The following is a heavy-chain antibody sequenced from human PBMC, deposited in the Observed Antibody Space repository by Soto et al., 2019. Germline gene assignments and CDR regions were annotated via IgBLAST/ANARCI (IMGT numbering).Heavy chain of an antibody. V-gene: IGHV3-48*02. CDR1: GFTFSSYA. J-gene: IGHJ6*02. Sequence: GGSLRLSCAASGFTFSSYAMSWVRQAPGKGLEWVSYISSSSSTIYYADSVKGRFTISRDNAKNSLYLQMNSLRDEDTAVYYCATITMIVVVPGMDVWGQGTTVTVSS. CDR3: ATITMIVVVPGMDV. CDR2: ISSSSSTI. D-gene: IGHD3-22*01.